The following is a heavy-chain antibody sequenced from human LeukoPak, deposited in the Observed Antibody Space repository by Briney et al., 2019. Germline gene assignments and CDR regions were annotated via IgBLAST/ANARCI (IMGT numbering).Heavy chain of an antibody. CDR3: ARIFIRNGYSSYFDC. CDR1: GFSISSGHY. V-gene: IGHV4-38-2*02. J-gene: IGHJ4*02. CDR2: VYQSGTT. D-gene: IGHD5-18*01. Sequence: PSETLSLTCTGSGFSISSGHYWGWVRQPPGAGLEWIGSVYQSGTTYYNPSLKSRVTTSVDMSKNQFSLRLRPVTAADTAVYYCARIFIRNGYSSYFDCWGQGTLVTVSS.